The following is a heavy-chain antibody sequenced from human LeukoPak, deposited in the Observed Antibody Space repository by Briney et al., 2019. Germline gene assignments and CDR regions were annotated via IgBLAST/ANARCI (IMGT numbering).Heavy chain of an antibody. CDR3: ARGLRRALYEVLGY. J-gene: IGHJ4*02. D-gene: IGHD2/OR15-2a*01. CDR1: GYTFTNYD. CDR2: MNPNSGNT. V-gene: IGHV1-8*01. Sequence: GASVRVSCKASGYTFTNYDINWVRQATGQGLEWMGWMNPNSGNTGYAQKFQGRVTMTTNTSISTVYMELSSLRSEDTAVYYCARGLRRALYEVLGYWGQGTLVTVSS.